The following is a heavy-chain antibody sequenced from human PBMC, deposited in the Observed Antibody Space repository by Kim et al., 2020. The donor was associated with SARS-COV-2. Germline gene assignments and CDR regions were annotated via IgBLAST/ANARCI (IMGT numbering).Heavy chain of an antibody. CDR1: GFTFSSYA. CDR2: ISPSGGST. D-gene: IGHD4-17*01. CDR3: AKARDYGDLYGLDV. J-gene: IGHJ6*02. Sequence: GGSLRLSCAASGFTFSSYAMTWVRQAPGKGLEWVSAISPSGGSTYYADSVKGRFTISRDNSKNTLYLQMNSLRAEDTAVYYCAKARDYGDLYGLDVWGQGTTVTVSS. V-gene: IGHV3-23*01.